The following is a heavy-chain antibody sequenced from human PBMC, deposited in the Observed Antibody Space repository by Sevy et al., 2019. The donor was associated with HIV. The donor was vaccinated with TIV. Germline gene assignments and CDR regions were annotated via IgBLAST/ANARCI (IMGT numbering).Heavy chain of an antibody. CDR2: IYHTGAA. CDR1: GGSITSGHY. CDR3: ARRDAYGDFFDS. J-gene: IGHJ4*02. V-gene: IGHV4-31*03. Sequence: SETLSLTCTVSGGSITSGHYWSWIRQYPGKGLEWIGYIYHTGAAYSNPSLKSRVSISIDTSKNQFSLNLTSVTAADTAFYYCARRDAYGDFFDSWGRGPLVTVSS. D-gene: IGHD4-17*01.